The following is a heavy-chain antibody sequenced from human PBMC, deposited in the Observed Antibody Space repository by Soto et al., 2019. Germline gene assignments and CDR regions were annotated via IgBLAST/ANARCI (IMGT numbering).Heavy chain of an antibody. CDR3: ARGSSSPPAFDI. CDR2: INAGNGNT. Sequence: QVQLVQSGAEVKKPGASVKVSCKASGYTFTSYAMHWVRQAPGQRLEWMGWINAGNGNTKYSQKFQGRITITRDTSASTTDMELSSRRSEDKAVYYCARGSSSPPAFDIWCQGTMVTVSS. V-gene: IGHV1-3*01. D-gene: IGHD6-13*01. CDR1: GYTFTSYA. J-gene: IGHJ3*02.